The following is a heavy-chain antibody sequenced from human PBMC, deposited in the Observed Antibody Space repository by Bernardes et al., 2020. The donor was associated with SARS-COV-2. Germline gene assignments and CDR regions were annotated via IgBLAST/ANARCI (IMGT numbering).Heavy chain of an antibody. J-gene: IGHJ4*02. D-gene: IGHD6-13*01. CDR3: AKGGGSSWDFYLDY. Sequence: GGSLRLSCAASGFSVSDNYMNWVRQAPGKGLEWLSVIYSGGTTSYADSVKDRLTISRDNSKNTLYLQMTSLRVEDTAVYFCAKGGGSSWDFYLDYWGQGTLVTVSS. CDR1: GFSVSDNY. V-gene: IGHV3-66*01. CDR2: IYSGGTT.